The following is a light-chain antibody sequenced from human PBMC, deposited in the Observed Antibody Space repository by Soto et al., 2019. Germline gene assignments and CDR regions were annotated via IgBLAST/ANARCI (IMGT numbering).Light chain of an antibody. Sequence: QSVLTQPASVSGSPGQSITISCTGTSSDVGGYDYVSWYQQHPGKAPKIMIYDVTNRPSGVSNRFSGSKSGNTASLTISGLQAEDEADYYCISYASINTYVFGTGTKLTVL. V-gene: IGLV2-14*01. CDR2: DVT. J-gene: IGLJ1*01. CDR1: SSDVGGYDY. CDR3: ISYASINTYV.